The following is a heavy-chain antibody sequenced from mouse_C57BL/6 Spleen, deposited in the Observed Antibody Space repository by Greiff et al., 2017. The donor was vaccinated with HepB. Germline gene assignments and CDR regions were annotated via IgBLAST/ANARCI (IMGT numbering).Heavy chain of an antibody. Sequence: QVQLQQSGAELVMPGASVKLSCKASGYTFTSYWMHWVKQRPGQGLEWIGEIDPSDSYTNYNQKFKGKSTLTVDKSSSTAYMQLSSLTSEDSAVYYCASLGRGSFDYWGQGTTLTVSS. CDR3: ASLGRGSFDY. CDR2: IDPSDSYT. CDR1: GYTFTSYW. J-gene: IGHJ2*01. V-gene: IGHV1-69*01. D-gene: IGHD3-3*01.